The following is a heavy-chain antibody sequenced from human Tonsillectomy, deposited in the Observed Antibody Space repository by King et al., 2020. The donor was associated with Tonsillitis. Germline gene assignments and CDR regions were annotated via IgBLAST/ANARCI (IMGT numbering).Heavy chain of an antibody. CDR2: ISFDGSNI. CDR3: AREFTSIAGDLEHFDS. CDR1: GFTFSSYA. D-gene: IGHD4-17*01. J-gene: IGHJ4*02. Sequence: VQLVESGGGVVQPGKSLRLSCSASGFTFSSYAMHWVRQAPGKGLEWVARISFDGSNIYYADSVKGRFTISRDNSENTLYLQMNSLMSEDTAVYYCAREFTSIAGDLEHFDSWGQGTLVTVSS. V-gene: IGHV3-30*01.